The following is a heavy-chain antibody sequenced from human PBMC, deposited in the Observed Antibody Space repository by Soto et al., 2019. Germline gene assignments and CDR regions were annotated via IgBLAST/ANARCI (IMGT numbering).Heavy chain of an antibody. CDR3: ASTEDFFDY. J-gene: IGHJ4*02. Sequence: KTSETLSLTCSVSGVSLTSGTYYWSWIRQHPGKGLEWIGYIFYSGSTDYNPSPKSRVNISVDTSKNQFSLKLSSVTAADTAVYYCASTEDFFDYWGQGTLVTVSS. CDR1: GVSLTSGTYY. CDR2: IFYSGST. V-gene: IGHV4-31*03.